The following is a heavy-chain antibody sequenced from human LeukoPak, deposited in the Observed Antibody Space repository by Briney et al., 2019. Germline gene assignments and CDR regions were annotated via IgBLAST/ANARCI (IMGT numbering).Heavy chain of an antibody. J-gene: IGHJ4*02. Sequence: PGGSLRLSCVASGFTFSTYAMTWVRQAPGKGLEWVSAISGGSGLKYYGDSVKGRFTVSRDSSKNTQYLQMNDLRTEDTAVYYCANLGNWNDVRDYWGQGTLVAVSS. CDR3: ANLGNWNDVRDY. V-gene: IGHV3-23*01. CDR1: GFTFSTYA. CDR2: ISGGSGLK. D-gene: IGHD1-1*01.